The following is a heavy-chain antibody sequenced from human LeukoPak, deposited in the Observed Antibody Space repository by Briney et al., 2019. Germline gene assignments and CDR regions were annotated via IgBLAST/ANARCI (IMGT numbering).Heavy chain of an antibody. D-gene: IGHD7-27*01. CDR2: IYHSGST. CDR1: GGSISRYY. CDR3: ARQKLGLYAFDI. Sequence: SETLSLTCTVSGGSISRYYWGWIRQPPGKGLEWIGSIYHSGSTYYNPSLKSRVTISVDTSKNQFSLKLSSVTAADTAVYYCARQKLGLYAFDIWGQGTMVTVSS. V-gene: IGHV4-38-2*02. J-gene: IGHJ3*02.